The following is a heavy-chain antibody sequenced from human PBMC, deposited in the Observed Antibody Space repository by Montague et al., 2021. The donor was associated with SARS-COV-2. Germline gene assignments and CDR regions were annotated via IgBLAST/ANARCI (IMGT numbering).Heavy chain of an antibody. J-gene: IGHJ4*02. Sequence: SETLSLTCTVSGDSLTYFYWSWIRQTPGKGLEWIGYIFYSGTTNYNPSLKSRVTISVDTSKNQFPLRLSSVTAADTAVYYCVRGATRTFDYWGQGTLVTASS. CDR1: GDSLTYFY. D-gene: IGHD5-12*01. CDR3: VRGATRTFDY. CDR2: IFYSGTT. V-gene: IGHV4-59*01.